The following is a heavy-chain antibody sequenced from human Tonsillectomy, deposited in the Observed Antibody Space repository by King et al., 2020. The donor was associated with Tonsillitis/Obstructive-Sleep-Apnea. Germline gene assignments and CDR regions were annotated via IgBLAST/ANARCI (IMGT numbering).Heavy chain of an antibody. J-gene: IGHJ6*02. D-gene: IGHD3-16*01. Sequence: QLVQSGAEVKKPGESLRISCKGSGYSFSSYWISWVRQMPGKGLEWMGRIDPSDSYSNYSPSFQGHVTISADKSISTAYLQWSSLKASDTAMYYCARHGGGIYGMDVWGQGTTVTVSS. CDR2: IDPSDSYS. CDR3: ARHGGGIYGMDV. CDR1: GYSFSSYW. V-gene: IGHV5-10-1*03.